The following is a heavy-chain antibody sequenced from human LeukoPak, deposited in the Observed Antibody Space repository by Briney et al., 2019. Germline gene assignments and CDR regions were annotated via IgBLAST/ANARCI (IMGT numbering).Heavy chain of an antibody. V-gene: IGHV3-30*02. J-gene: IGHJ4*02. CDR1: GFTFSSYG. Sequence: GGSLRLSCAASGFTFSSYGMYWVRQAPGKGLEWVAFIRYDGSNKYYADSVKGRFTVSRDNSKNTLYLQMKSLRAEDTAVYYCARGAWATMVRGVISLDYWGQGTLVTVSS. CDR3: ARGAWATMVRGVISLDY. CDR2: IRYDGSNK. D-gene: IGHD3-10*01.